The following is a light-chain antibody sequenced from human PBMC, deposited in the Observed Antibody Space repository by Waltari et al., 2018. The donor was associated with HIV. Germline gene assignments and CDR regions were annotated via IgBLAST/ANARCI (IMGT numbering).Light chain of an antibody. Sequence: QSALTQPASVSGSPGQSITISCTGTSSDVGGYNSVSWYQQHPGEAPKLMIYDVSNRPSGVSNRFSGSKSGNTASLTISGLQAEDEADYYCSSYTSSSTLEVFGGGTKLTVL. J-gene: IGLJ3*02. CDR2: DVS. CDR1: SSDVGGYNS. CDR3: SSYTSSSTLEV. V-gene: IGLV2-14*03.